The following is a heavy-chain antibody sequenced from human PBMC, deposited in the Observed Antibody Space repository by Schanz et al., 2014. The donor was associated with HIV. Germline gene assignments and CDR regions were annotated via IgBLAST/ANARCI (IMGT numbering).Heavy chain of an antibody. Sequence: VQLVESGGGGVQPGRSLRLSCVASGLTFRSYGMHWVRQAPGKGLEWVAVIWYDGSKKYYADSVKGRFTISRDNSKNTLYLQMNSLRAEDTAVYYCARDYEYFEVLTGYYYYYGMDVWGQGTTVTVSS. CDR3: ARDYEYFEVLTGYYYYYGMDV. J-gene: IGHJ6*02. V-gene: IGHV3-33*08. CDR2: IWYDGSKK. D-gene: IGHD3-9*01. CDR1: GLTFRSYG.